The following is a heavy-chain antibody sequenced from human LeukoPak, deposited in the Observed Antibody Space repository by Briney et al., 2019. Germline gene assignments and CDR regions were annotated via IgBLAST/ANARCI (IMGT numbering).Heavy chain of an antibody. CDR2: LFSGGST. CDR3: ARAPPLGYCNGGSCYVDY. J-gene: IGHJ4*02. Sequence: GGSLRLSCVASGFTFRSYDMNWVRQAPGKGLEWVSVLFSGGSTYYADSVTARFTSSRDNSRNTLYLQMNSLRAEDTAVYYCARAPPLGYCNGGSCYVDYWGQGTLVTVSS. CDR1: GFTFRSYD. V-gene: IGHV3-53*01. D-gene: IGHD2-15*01.